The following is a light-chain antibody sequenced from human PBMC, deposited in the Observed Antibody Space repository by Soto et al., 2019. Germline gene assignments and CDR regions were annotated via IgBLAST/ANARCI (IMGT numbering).Light chain of an antibody. CDR3: QQYNNSPRT. Sequence: EILMTQSPATLSVSPGERATLSCRASPSVSSYLAWYQQKPGQPPRLLIYGASTRATGIPARFSGSGSGTEFTLTISSLQSEDFAVYYCQQYNNSPRTFGQGTKVDIK. CDR2: GAS. V-gene: IGKV3-15*01. J-gene: IGKJ1*01. CDR1: PSVSSY.